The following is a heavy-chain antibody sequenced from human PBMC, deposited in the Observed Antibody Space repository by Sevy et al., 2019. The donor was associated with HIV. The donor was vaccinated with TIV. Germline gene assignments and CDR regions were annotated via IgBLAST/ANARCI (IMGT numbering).Heavy chain of an antibody. CDR3: AKDLSNSWSGMDV. D-gene: IGHD6-13*01. CDR2: IHNDGNKK. V-gene: IGHV3-30*02. J-gene: IGHJ6*02. Sequence: GGSLRLSCSASEFTFSFYAMHWVRQAPGKGLEGVAFIHNDGNKKYYAESVKGRFTISRDNSKNTVYLQMNSLRVEDTAVYYCAKDLSNSWSGMDVWGQGTTVTVSS. CDR1: EFTFSFYA.